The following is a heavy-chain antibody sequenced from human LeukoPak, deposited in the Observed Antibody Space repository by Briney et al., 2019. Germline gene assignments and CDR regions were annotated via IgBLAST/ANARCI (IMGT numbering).Heavy chain of an antibody. Sequence: SETLTLTCTVSGGSISSYYWSWLRQPPGRGLEWIGYIYYSGSTNYNPSLKSRVTISVGTSKNQFYLKLSSLTASDTAVYYCARSTHGGTSYDFWSGYSGSAYFYYYTDVWGKGTTVTVSS. CDR3: ARSTHGGTSYDFWSGYSGSAYFYYYTDV. CDR2: IYYSGST. CDR1: GGSISSYY. D-gene: IGHD3-3*01. V-gene: IGHV4-59*12. J-gene: IGHJ6*03.